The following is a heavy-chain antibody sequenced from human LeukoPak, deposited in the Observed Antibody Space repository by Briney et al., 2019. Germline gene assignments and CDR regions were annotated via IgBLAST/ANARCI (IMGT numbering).Heavy chain of an antibody. CDR2: IRSKAYGGTT. CDR3: TRRYNYDSSGYYYVRDAFDI. Sequence: GGSLRLSCAASGFTFSSYEMHWVRQPPGKGLEWVGFIRSKAYGGTTKNAASVKGRFTISRDDSRSIAYLQMNSLKTEDTAVYYCTRRYNYDSSGYYYVRDAFDIWGQGTMVTVSS. V-gene: IGHV3-49*04. J-gene: IGHJ3*02. D-gene: IGHD3-22*01. CDR1: GFTFSSYE.